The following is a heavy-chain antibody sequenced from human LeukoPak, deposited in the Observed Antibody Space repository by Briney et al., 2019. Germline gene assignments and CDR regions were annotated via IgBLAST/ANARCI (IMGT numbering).Heavy chain of an antibody. CDR1: GYTFSNYW. V-gene: IGHV5-51*01. CDR2: MYPRDSDT. CDR3: VRDGAYSAYDFPY. Sequence: GGSLKISCKASGYTFSNYWIGWVRQTPGKGLEWMGIMYPRDSDTRYNPSLQGQVTISADKSIGTAFLRWNSLKASDTAMYYCVRDGAYSAYDFPYWGQGTLVTVSS. D-gene: IGHD5-12*01. J-gene: IGHJ4*02.